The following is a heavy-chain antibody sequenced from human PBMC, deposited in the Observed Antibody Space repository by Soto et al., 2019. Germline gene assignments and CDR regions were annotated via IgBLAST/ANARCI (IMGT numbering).Heavy chain of an antibody. CDR2: ISYDGSNK. CDR1: GFTFSSYG. D-gene: IGHD1-26*01. V-gene: IGHV3-30*18. J-gene: IGHJ4*02. Sequence: PGGSLRLSCAASGFTFSSYGMHWVRQAPGEGLEWVAVISYDGSNKYYADSVKGRFTISRDNSKNTLYLQMNSLRAEDTAVYYCAKDKFRYSGTYSGGVLDYWGQGTLVTVSS. CDR3: AKDKFRYSGTYSGGVLDY.